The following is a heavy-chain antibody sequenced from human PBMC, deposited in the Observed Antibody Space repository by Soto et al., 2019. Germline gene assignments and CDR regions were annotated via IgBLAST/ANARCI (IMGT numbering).Heavy chain of an antibody. CDR1: GFTFSSYS. J-gene: IGHJ4*02. Sequence: GGSLRLSCAASGFTFSSYSMNWVRQAPGKGLEWVSSISSSSSYIYYADSVKGRFTISRDNAKNSLYLQMNSLRAEDTAVYYCARVDGRYSYGTANYWRQGALVTVSS. V-gene: IGHV3-21*01. CDR3: ARVDGRYSYGTANY. D-gene: IGHD5-18*01. CDR2: ISSSSSYI.